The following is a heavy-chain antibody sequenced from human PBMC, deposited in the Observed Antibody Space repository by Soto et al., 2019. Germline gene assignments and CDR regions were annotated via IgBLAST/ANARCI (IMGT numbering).Heavy chain of an antibody. CDR3: ARSGSSGNLREFDS. J-gene: IGHJ4*02. D-gene: IGHD6-13*01. V-gene: IGHV1-18*01. CDR1: AYTFTNYG. CDR2: ISAYNGNI. Sequence: QVQLVQSGGEVKKPGASVKVSCKASAYTFTNYGISWVRQAPGQGLEWMGWISAYNGNINYAQKFRGRVTMTTDTSTSSAYLEVRSLRSDDTAGYYWARSGSSGNLREFDSGGQGTLVTVSS.